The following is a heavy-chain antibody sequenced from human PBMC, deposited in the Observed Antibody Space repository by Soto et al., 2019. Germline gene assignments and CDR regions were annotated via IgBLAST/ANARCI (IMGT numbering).Heavy chain of an antibody. CDR3: ASGKTQMTQDRMGFCYYMDV. D-gene: IGHD2-15*01. J-gene: IGHJ6*03. CDR2: VIPLLDAS. V-gene: IGHV1-69*08. Sequence: QVQLVQSGAEVKKPGSSVKISCTASGDTFNNRPFTWVRRAPGQGLEWMGRVIPLLDASNYAEKFQDRATITADKSTNTAYLELSGLKSEDSAIYYCASGKTQMTQDRMGFCYYMDVWGKGTTVTVSS. CDR1: GDTFNNRP.